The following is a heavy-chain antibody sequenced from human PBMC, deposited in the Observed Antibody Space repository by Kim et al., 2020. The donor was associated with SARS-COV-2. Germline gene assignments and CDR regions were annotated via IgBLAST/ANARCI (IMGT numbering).Heavy chain of an antibody. D-gene: IGHD3-3*01. J-gene: IGHJ6*02. CDR3: AKGANPGYEQYGMDV. Sequence: SVKGRFTISRDNCKNAVYLQMNCLTAGDTAVYYCAKGANPGYEQYGMDVWGQGTTVTVSS. V-gene: IGHV3-23*01.